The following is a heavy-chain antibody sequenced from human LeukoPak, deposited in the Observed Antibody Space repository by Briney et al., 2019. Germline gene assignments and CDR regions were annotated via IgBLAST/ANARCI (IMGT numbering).Heavy chain of an antibody. D-gene: IGHD4-23*01. Sequence: GGSLRLSCAASGFTVTSTHMSWVRQAPGKGLEWVSVIYSGGSTYYADSVEGRFTISRDNSKNTLFLQMNSLRAEDTAVYYCARDLLYGGNSPFDYWGQGTLVTVSS. CDR3: ARDLLYGGNSPFDY. J-gene: IGHJ4*02. CDR2: IYSGGST. CDR1: GFTVTSTH. V-gene: IGHV3-53*01.